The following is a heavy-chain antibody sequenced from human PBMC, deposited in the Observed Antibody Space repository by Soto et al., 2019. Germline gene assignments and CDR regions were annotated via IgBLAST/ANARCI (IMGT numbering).Heavy chain of an antibody. CDR1: GFTVSSDH. D-gene: IGHD6-19*01. J-gene: IGHJ4*02. V-gene: IGHV3-66*01. Sequence: EVPLVESGGGLAQPGGSLRLSCAASGFTVSSDHMSWVRQVPGKGLEWVSVIYVGGDTFYADSVKGRFTISRDNSKKTLYLQMDGLRAEDTAIYYCVRENSGWSRAQGYWGQGTLVTVSS. CDR3: VRENSGWSRAQGY. CDR2: IYVGGDT.